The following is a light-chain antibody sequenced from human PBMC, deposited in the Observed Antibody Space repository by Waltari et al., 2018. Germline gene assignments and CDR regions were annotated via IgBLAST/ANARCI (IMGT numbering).Light chain of an antibody. Sequence: EIVMTQSPATLSLSPGARVTLSCRASQSVRSNLAWYQQKPGQGPRLLIYDGSTRATGIPARFSGSGSGTDFTLTISSLQSEDFAIYYCHQSDDWPPYSFGQGTKLEIK. CDR2: DGS. V-gene: IGKV3-15*01. J-gene: IGKJ2*03. CDR3: HQSDDWPPYS. CDR1: QSVRSN.